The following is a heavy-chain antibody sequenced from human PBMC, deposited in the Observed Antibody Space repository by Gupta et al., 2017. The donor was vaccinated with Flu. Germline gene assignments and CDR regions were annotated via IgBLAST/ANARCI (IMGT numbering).Heavy chain of an antibody. CDR1: FSNHY. CDR3: ARATGRAAAATIGAY. V-gene: IGHV1-46*01. J-gene: IGHJ4*02. CDR2: INPGGGST. D-gene: IGHD1-1*01. Sequence: FSNHYIHWVRQAPGQGLEWVGLINPGGGSTSYAQKFQGRVTVTRATSSSTVYMELNNLRSDDTAMYYCARATGRAAAATIGAYWGQGTLVS.